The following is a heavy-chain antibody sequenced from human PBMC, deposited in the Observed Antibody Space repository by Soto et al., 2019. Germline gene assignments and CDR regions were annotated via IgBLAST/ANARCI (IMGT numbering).Heavy chain of an antibody. V-gene: IGHV1-8*01. CDR1: GYSFTSYD. CDR3: ARERSYHMDV. D-gene: IGHD2-2*01. Sequence: QVQLAQSGAEVKKPGASVKVSCKASGYSFTSYDINWVRQATGQGLEWMGWMNPNSGNTGYAQKFQGRVTMTRNTSISTSYMELSSLRSEYTAVYYCARERSYHMDVWGQGTTVTVSS. J-gene: IGHJ6*02. CDR2: MNPNSGNT.